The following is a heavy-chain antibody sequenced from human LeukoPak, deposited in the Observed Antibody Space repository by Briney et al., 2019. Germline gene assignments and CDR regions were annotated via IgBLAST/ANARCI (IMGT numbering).Heavy chain of an antibody. CDR1: GFTFSSYA. CDR3: ARALLGYCSGGSCYANH. J-gene: IGHJ5*02. CDR2: ISYDGSNK. Sequence: GGSLRLSCAASGFTFSSYAMHWVRQAPGKGLEWVAVISYDGSNKYYADSVKGRFTISRDNAKNSLYLQMNSLRAEDTAVYYCARALLGYCSGGSCYANHWGQGTLVTVSS. V-gene: IGHV3-30*07. D-gene: IGHD2-15*01.